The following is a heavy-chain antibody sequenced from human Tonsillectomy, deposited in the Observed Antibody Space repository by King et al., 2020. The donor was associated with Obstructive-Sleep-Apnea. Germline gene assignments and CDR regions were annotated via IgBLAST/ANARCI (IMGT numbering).Heavy chain of an antibody. Sequence: VQLQESGPGLVKSSETLSLTCIVSGYSISAGYYWGWIRQPPGKGLEWIWNIHHSGSTNYNPSLKSRVTISVDTSKNQFSLNLNSVTAADTAVYYCARDRDLYYYDTSGDKYGMDVWGQGTTVTVSS. J-gene: IGHJ6*02. V-gene: IGHV4-38-2*02. D-gene: IGHD3-22*01. CDR2: IHHSGST. CDR1: GYSISAGYY. CDR3: ARDRDLYYYDTSGDKYGMDV.